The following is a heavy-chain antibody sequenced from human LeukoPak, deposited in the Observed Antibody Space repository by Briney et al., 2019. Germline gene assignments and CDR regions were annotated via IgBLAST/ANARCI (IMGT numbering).Heavy chain of an antibody. Sequence: ASVKVSCKASGYTFTSYGISRVRQAPGQGLEWMGWISAYNGNTNYAQKLQGRVTMTTDTSTSTAYMELRSLRSDDTAVYYCVSYNQRELVFDYWGQGTLVTVSS. V-gene: IGHV1-18*01. J-gene: IGHJ4*02. D-gene: IGHD5-24*01. CDR3: VSYNQRELVFDY. CDR2: ISAYNGNT. CDR1: GYTFTSYG.